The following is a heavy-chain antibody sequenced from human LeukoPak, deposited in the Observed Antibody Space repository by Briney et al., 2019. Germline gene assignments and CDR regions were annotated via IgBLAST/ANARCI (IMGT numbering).Heavy chain of an antibody. Sequence: GSLRLSCAASGFTFSNYGMGWVRQAPGKGLEWVSGISASGGSTYYADSVKGRFTISRDNSKNTLYLQINSLRAEDTAVYYCAKEIAIAVTGMWVDYWGQGTLVTVSS. J-gene: IGHJ4*02. CDR3: AKEIAIAVTGMWVDY. D-gene: IGHD6-19*01. CDR2: ISASGGST. CDR1: GFTFSNYG. V-gene: IGHV3-23*01.